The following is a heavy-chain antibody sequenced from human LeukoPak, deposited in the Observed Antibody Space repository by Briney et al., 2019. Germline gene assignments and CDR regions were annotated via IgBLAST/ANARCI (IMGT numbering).Heavy chain of an antibody. Sequence: GGSLRLSCAASGFTFSSYSMSWVRQAPGKGLEWVANIKQDGSEKYYVDSVKGRFTISRDNAKNSLYLQMNSLRAEDTAVYYCARERDEWEFDYWGQGTLVTVSS. CDR3: ARERDEWEFDY. V-gene: IGHV3-7*01. CDR1: GFTFSSYS. CDR2: IKQDGSEK. D-gene: IGHD1-26*01. J-gene: IGHJ4*02.